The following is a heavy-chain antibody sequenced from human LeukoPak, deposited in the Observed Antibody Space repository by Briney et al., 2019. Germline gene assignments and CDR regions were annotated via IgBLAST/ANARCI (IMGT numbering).Heavy chain of an antibody. J-gene: IGHJ4*02. CDR3: ARRELVVITTFDY. CDR2: INHSGST. D-gene: IGHD3-22*01. CDR1: GGSFSGYY. Sequence: SETLSLTCAVYGGSFSGYYWSWIRQPPGKGLEWIGEINHSGSTNYNPSLKSRVTISVDTSKNQFSLKLSSVTAADTAVYYCARRELVVITTFDYWGQGTLVTVSS. V-gene: IGHV4-34*01.